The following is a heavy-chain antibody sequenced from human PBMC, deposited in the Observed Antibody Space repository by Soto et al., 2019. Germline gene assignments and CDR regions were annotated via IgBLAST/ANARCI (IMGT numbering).Heavy chain of an antibody. CDR3: ARESIGYCSGGSCYWYYYYGMDV. CDR1: GFTFSSYW. CDR2: IKQDGSEK. V-gene: IGHV3-7*01. J-gene: IGHJ6*02. D-gene: IGHD2-15*01. Sequence: HPGGSLRLSCAASGFTFSSYWMSWVRQAPGKGLEWVANIKQDGSEKYYVDSVKGRFTIPRDNAKNSLYLQMNSLRAEDTAVYYCARESIGYCSGGSCYWYYYYGMDVWGQGTTVTVSS.